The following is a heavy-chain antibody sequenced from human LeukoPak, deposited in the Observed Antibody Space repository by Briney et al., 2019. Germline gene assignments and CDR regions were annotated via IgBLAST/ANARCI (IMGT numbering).Heavy chain of an antibody. V-gene: IGHV4-59*01. Sequence: SETLSLTCTVSGGSISSYYWSWIRQPPGKGLEWIGYIYYSGSTNYNPSLKSRVTISVDTSKNQFSLKLSSVTAADTAVYYCARWSSGYYAFDIWGQGTMVTVSS. CDR3: ARWSSGYYAFDI. CDR1: GGSISSYY. J-gene: IGHJ3*02. CDR2: IYYSGST. D-gene: IGHD3-22*01.